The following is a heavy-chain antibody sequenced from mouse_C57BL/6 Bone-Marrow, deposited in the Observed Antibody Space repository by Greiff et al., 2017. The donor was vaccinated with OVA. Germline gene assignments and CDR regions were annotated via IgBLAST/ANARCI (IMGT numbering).Heavy chain of an antibody. CDR2: FYPGSGSI. D-gene: IGHD1-1*01. J-gene: IGHJ2*01. CDR1: GYTFTEYT. Sequence: VQLQQSGAELVKPGASVKLSCKASGYTFTEYTIHWVKQRSGQGLEWIGWFYPGSGSIKYNEKFKDKATLTADKSSSTVYMELSRLTSEDSAVYFGARDGGKGGLGVVAPYFDYWGQGTTLTVSS. CDR3: ARDGGKGGLGVVAPYFDY. V-gene: IGHV1-62-2*01.